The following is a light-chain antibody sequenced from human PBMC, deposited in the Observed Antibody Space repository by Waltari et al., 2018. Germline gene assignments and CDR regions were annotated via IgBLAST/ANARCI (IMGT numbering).Light chain of an antibody. CDR2: DAT. V-gene: IGKV3-11*01. Sequence: EIVLTQSPATLSLSPGERATLSCRASETVFNYVAWYQQRPGQAPRLLIYDATNRATGIPARFSGSGSGTHFTFVINSLQPEDTAMYFCQQSDNLPPTFGGGTRVELK. CDR1: ETVFNY. CDR3: QQSDNLPPT. J-gene: IGKJ4*01.